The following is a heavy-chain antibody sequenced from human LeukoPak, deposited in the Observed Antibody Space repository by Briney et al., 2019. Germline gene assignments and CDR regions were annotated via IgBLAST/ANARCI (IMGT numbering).Heavy chain of an antibody. CDR2: ISGSGDNT. CDR1: GFSFSSYA. D-gene: IGHD6-19*01. J-gene: IGHJ4*02. CDR3: AIRSGYTTGWFFDF. Sequence: PGGSLKLSCAASGFSFSSYAMSWVRQAPGKGLEWVSSISGSGDNTYYAESVKGRFTISRDNSKNTLFLQMNSLRAEDTAVFYCAIRSGYTTGWFFDFWGQGTLVTVSS. V-gene: IGHV3-23*01.